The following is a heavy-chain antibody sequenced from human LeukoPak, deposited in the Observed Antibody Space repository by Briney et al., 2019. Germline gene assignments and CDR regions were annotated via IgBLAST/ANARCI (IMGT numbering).Heavy chain of an antibody. J-gene: IGHJ4*02. V-gene: IGHV3-23*01. CDR3: AKFVGITMVRGVIPTQY. Sequence: GGSLRLSCAASGFTFSSYWMSWVRQAPGKGLEWVSAISGSGGSTYYADSVKGRFTISRDNSKNTLYLQMNSLRAEDTAVYYCAKFVGITMVRGVIPTQYWGQGTLVTVSS. D-gene: IGHD3-10*01. CDR1: GFTFSSYW. CDR2: ISGSGGST.